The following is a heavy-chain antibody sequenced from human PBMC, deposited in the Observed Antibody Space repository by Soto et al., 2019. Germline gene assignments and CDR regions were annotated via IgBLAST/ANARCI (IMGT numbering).Heavy chain of an antibody. V-gene: IGHV3-21*01. Sequence: GGSLRLSCAASGFTFSSYTMNWVRQAPGKGLEWVSSISSSSSYIYYADSVKGRFTISRDNAKNSLYLQMNSLRAEDTAEYYCARYGDERVYDILTSYYQIWGRGTLVTVSS. J-gene: IGHJ4*02. CDR1: GFTFSSYT. CDR2: ISSSSSYI. CDR3: ARYGDERVYDILTSYYQI. D-gene: IGHD3-9*01.